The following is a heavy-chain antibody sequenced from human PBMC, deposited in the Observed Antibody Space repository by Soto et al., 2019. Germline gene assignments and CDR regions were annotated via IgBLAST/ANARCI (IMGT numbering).Heavy chain of an antibody. V-gene: IGHV4-28*01. CDR2: VSHTGFS. D-gene: IGHD3-9*01. Sequence: HVQLRESGPGLVKPSDTLSLTCAVSGFSISGDNWWGWIRQAPGKGLEWIGYVSHTGFSHYNPSLESRVTMSVDTSKLLFSPKLTSVTAGDTAVYYCVMMTGVYPAFDDWGHGTLLTVSS. CDR1: GFSISGDNW. CDR3: VMMTGVYPAFDD. J-gene: IGHJ4*01.